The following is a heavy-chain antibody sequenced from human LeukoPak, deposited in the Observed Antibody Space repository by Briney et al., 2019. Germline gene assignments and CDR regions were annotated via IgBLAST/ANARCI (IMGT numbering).Heavy chain of an antibody. J-gene: IGHJ5*02. CDR3: ARDWDCSSTSCRDCFDP. CDR2: ISTYNGNT. CDR1: GYTFTSYS. D-gene: IGHD2-2*01. V-gene: IGHV1-18*01. Sequence: VASVKVSCKASGYTFTSYSFSWVRQASGQGLEWMGWISTYNGNTKYAQKLQGRVTMTTDISTSTAYMELRSLRSDDTAVYYCARDWDCSSTSCRDCFDPWGQGTLVTVSS.